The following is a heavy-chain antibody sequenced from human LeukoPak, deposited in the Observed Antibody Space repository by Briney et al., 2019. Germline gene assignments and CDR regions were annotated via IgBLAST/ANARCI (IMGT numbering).Heavy chain of an antibody. J-gene: IGHJ4*02. Sequence: PGGSLRHSCAASGFTFSTFNMHWVRQAPGKGLEWVAVFSSDGRSTFYAENVQGRFTLSRDNSKNTLSLQMNSLRAEDTAVYYCAKSYYYHSGSFDYWGQGTLVTVSS. CDR3: AKSYYYHSGSFDY. CDR2: FSSDGRST. D-gene: IGHD3-10*01. CDR1: GFTFSTFN. V-gene: IGHV3-30*18.